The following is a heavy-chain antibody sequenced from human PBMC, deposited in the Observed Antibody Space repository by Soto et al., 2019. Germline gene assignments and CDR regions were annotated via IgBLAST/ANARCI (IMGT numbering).Heavy chain of an antibody. CDR3: ARAEDDYGGQDHFDF. Sequence: EVQLLESGGGLVQPGGSLRLSCAASGFAFSSYAMSWVRQAPGKGLGWVSGIGGSGYSTHYADSVRGRFIISRDNSKNTMYLQMNSLRVEDTAIYYCARAEDDYGGQDHFDFWGQGTLVTVSS. CDR2: IGGSGYST. CDR1: GFAFSSYA. V-gene: IGHV3-23*01. J-gene: IGHJ4*02. D-gene: IGHD4-17*01.